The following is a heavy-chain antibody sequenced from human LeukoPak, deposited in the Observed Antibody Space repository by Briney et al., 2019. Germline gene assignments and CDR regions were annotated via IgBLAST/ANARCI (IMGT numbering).Heavy chain of an antibody. V-gene: IGHV3-23*01. D-gene: IGHD2-15*01. CDR3: AKAVQLLLIGVDY. J-gene: IGHJ4*02. Sequence: GGSLRLSCAASGFTFSSYGMSWVRQAPGKGLEWVSTISGSGGYTYYADSVKGRFTISRDNSKNTLYLQMNSLRAEDTAVYYCAKAVQLLLIGVDYWGQGTLVTVSS. CDR1: GFTFSSYG. CDR2: ISGSGGYT.